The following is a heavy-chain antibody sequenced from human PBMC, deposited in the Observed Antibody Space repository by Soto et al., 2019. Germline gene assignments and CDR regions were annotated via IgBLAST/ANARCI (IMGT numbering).Heavy chain of an antibody. CDR3: AKEFSRGYYYVFDY. CDR1: GFSFSNYG. Sequence: QVQLVESGGGVVQPGRSLRLSCAASGFSFSNYGMHWVRQAPGKGLEWVAVISYDGSNKYYADSVKGRLTISRDNSKNTLYLQMSALRPDDTAVYYCAKEFSRGYYYVFDYWGQGTLVTVSS. D-gene: IGHD3-22*01. CDR2: ISYDGSNK. V-gene: IGHV3-30*18. J-gene: IGHJ4*02.